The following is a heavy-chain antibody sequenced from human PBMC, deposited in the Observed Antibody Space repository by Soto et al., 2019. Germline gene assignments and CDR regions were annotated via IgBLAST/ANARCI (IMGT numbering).Heavy chain of an antibody. CDR1: GYTFTSYD. CDR2: MNPNSGNK. D-gene: IGHD3-10*01. V-gene: IGHV1-8*01. J-gene: IGHJ6*03. CDR3: ARVRGWYYGSGSDYYYYYMDV. Sequence: GASVKVSCKASGYTFTSYDINWVRQATGQGLEWMGWMNPNSGNKGYAQKFQGRVTMTRNTSISTAYMELSSLRSEDTAVYYCARVRGWYYGSGSDYYYYYMDVWGKGTTVTVSS.